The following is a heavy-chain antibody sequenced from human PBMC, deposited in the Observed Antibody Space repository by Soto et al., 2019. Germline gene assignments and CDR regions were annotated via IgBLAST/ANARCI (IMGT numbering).Heavy chain of an antibody. J-gene: IGHJ4*02. D-gene: IGHD3-9*01. CDR3: ARASGYDILTGYWLGYFDY. CDR1: GFTFSNYW. V-gene: IGHV3-74*01. Sequence: PGGSLRLSCAASGFTFSNYWMHWVRQAPGKGLAWVSRLNSDGSSTSYADAVKGRFTISRDNTKNTLSLQLDSLRTEDSAVYYCARASGYDILTGYWLGYFDYWGRGTLVSGSS. CDR2: LNSDGSST.